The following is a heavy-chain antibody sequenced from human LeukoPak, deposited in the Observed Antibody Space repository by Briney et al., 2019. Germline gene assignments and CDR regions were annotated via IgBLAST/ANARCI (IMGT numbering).Heavy chain of an antibody. J-gene: IGHJ4*02. CDR3: ATYSGTSLTGYLYW. CDR1: GGSISSYF. Sequence: PSETLFLTCSVSGGSISSYFWSWIRQTPGKGLERIVYIYCSGSTNYNPSLKSRVNISIDTSKNQFCLRLNAVTAADSAVYYCATYSGTSLTGYLYWGGQATQLTVS. CDR2: IYCSGST. V-gene: IGHV4-59*01. D-gene: IGHD2-15*01.